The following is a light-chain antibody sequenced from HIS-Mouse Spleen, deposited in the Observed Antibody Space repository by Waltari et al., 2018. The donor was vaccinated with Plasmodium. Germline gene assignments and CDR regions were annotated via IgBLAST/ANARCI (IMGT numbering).Light chain of an antibody. Sequence: QLVLTQSPSASASLAASVKLTCTLSSGHSSYAIAWPQQKPEKGPRYLMKLNSDGSHSKGDGLPCRFSGSSAGAERYITGSCLQDEDEADYYGQTWGTGMGVFGGGTKLTVL. J-gene: IGLJ2*01. CDR1: SGHSSYA. V-gene: IGLV4-69*01. CDR2: LNSDGSH. CDR3: QTWGTGMGV.